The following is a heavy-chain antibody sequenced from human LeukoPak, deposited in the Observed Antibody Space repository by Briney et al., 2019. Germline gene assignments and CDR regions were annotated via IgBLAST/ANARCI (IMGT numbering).Heavy chain of an antibody. V-gene: IGHV1-2*02. J-gene: IGHJ5*01. CDR3: ARVAVSTIDWLDS. CDR1: GYTFTGYY. CDR2: INPNSGGT. D-gene: IGHD2-21*01. Sequence: GASVKVSCKASGYTFTGYYMHWVRQAPGQGLEWMGWINPNSGGTNYAQKFQGRVTMTRDTSISTAYMELSRLRSDDTAVYYCARVAVSTIDWLDSWGQGTLVTVSS.